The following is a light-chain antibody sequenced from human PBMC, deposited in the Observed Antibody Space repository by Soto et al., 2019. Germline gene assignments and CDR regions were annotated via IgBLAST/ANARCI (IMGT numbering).Light chain of an antibody. J-gene: IGKJ1*01. CDR3: QHWTEDSWT. CDR2: GAS. Sequence: EIVMTQSPATLSVSPGERATLSCRASQSVSTNLAWYQQKPGQAPRLLIYGASTRATGIPARFSGSESGTDFTLTISRLEPEDVATYYCQHWTEDSWTFGQGTKVDIK. CDR1: QSVSTN. V-gene: IGKV3-15*01.